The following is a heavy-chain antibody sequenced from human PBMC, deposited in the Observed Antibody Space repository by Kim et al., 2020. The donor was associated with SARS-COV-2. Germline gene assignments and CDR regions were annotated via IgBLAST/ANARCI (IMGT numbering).Heavy chain of an antibody. CDR3: AGGLDDTFYFYRMDV. Sequence: GGSLRLSCTASEFSFTDYYMTWIRQAPGKGLEWISYISGGGSVQYYADSVKGRFIVSRDNAKNSLSLQMNSLRVEDTALYYCAGGLDDTFYFYRMDVWGQGTTVTVSS. CDR1: EFSFTDYY. CDR2: ISGGGSVQ. D-gene: IGHD2-2*03. J-gene: IGHJ6*02. V-gene: IGHV3-11*01.